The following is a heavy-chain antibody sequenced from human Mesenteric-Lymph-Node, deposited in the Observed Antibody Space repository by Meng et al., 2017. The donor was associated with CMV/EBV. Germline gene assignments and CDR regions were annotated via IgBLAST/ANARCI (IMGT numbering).Heavy chain of an antibody. D-gene: IGHD4-23*01. V-gene: IGHV4-34*01. Sequence: QAQPWGAGLCKPSETLSLTCAVYGGSFSGYYWSWIRQPPGKGLEWIGEINHSGSTNYNPSLKSRVTISVDTSKNQFSLKLGSVTAADTAVYYCARHQRWLKSEGGFNYWGQGTLVTVSS. CDR2: INHSGST. CDR1: GGSFSGYY. CDR3: ARHQRWLKSEGGFNY. J-gene: IGHJ4*02.